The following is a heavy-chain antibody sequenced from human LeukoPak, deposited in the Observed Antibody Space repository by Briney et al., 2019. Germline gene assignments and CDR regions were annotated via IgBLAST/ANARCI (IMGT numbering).Heavy chain of an antibody. CDR3: ARLREWLAVGPFDP. Sequence: SLRLSCAASGFTFDDYAMHWVRQAPGKGLEWVSGISWNSGSIGYADSVKGRFTISRDNAKNSLYLQMNSLRAEDTAVYYCARLREWLAVGPFDPWGQGTLVTVSS. V-gene: IGHV3-9*01. J-gene: IGHJ5*02. D-gene: IGHD6-19*01. CDR1: GFTFDDYA. CDR2: ISWNSGSI.